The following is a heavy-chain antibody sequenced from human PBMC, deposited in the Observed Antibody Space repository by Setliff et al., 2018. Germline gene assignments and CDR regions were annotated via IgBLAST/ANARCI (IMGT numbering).Heavy chain of an antibody. Sequence: SETLSLTCTVSGGSISSGDYYWSWIRQPPGKGLEWIGRIYTSGNTNYNPSLKSRVTMSVDTSKKQFSLKLSSVTAADTAVYYCAREAYYYGSGSYPLDYWGQGTLVTVSS. CDR1: GGSISSGDYY. D-gene: IGHD3-10*01. CDR2: IYTSGNT. CDR3: AREAYYYGSGSYPLDY. V-gene: IGHV4-61*02. J-gene: IGHJ4*02.